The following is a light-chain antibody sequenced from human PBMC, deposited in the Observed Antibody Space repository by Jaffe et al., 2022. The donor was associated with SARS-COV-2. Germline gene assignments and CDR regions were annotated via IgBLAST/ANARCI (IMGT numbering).Light chain of an antibody. CDR2: QAS. V-gene: IGKV2-30*01. J-gene: IGKJ5*01. Sequence: DVVMTQSPLSLPVTLGQPASISCRSSQSLEYNDGNTYLNWFHQRPGQSPRRLIYQASNRDSGVPDRFSGSGSGTDFTLRISRVEAEDVGVYFCIQGTHWPITFGQGTRLEI. CDR3: IQGTHWPIT. CDR1: QSLEYNDGNTY.